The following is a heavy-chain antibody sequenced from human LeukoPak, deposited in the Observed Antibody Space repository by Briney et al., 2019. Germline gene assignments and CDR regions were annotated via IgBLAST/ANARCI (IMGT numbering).Heavy chain of an antibody. CDR2: INSDGSST. D-gene: IGHD3-10*01. V-gene: IGHV3-74*01. J-gene: IGHJ6*03. Sequence: GGSLRLSCAASGFTFSNYWMHWVRQAPGKGLVWVSRINSDGSSTSYADSVKGRFTISRDNAKNTLYLQMNSLRAEDTAVYYCARDRVLLWFGELNYYYMDVWGKGTTVTISS. CDR1: GFTFSNYW. CDR3: ARDRVLLWFGELNYYYMDV.